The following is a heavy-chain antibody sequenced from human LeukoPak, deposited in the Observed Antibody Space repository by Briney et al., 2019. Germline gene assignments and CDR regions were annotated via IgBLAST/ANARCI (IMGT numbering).Heavy chain of an antibody. CDR1: GGTFSSYA. Sequence: SVKVSCKASGGTFSSYAISWVRQAPGQGLEWMGGIIPILGTANYAQKFQGRVTITTDDSTSTAYMELSSLRSEDTALYYCARPRGCTRVDCLDDASDIWGQGTMVTVSS. J-gene: IGHJ3*02. CDR2: IIPILGTA. D-gene: IGHD2-8*01. CDR3: ARPRGCTRVDCLDDASDI. V-gene: IGHV1-69*05.